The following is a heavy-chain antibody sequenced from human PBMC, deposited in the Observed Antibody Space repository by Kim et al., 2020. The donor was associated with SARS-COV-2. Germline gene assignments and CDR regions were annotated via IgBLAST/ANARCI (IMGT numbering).Heavy chain of an antibody. J-gene: IGHJ4*02. CDR3: TSRRDHYDSSGYDY. CDR1: GFTFSDAW. V-gene: IGHV3-15*01. Sequence: GGSLRLSCAASGFTFSDAWVYWVRQAPGKGLEWVGRIKSNTDGETTDNTASVQGRFTISRDDSKSTLYLQMNSLKTEDTAVYYCTSRRDHYDSSGYDYWGRGTLVTVSS. CDR2: IKSNTDGETT. D-gene: IGHD3-22*01.